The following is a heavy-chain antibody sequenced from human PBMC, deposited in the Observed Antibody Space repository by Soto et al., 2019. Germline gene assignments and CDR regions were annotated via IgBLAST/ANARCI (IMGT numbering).Heavy chain of an antibody. CDR3: AGDAQYSSSWYDNYYYYGMDV. D-gene: IGHD6-13*01. CDR1: GGSISSGDYY. J-gene: IGHJ6*02. V-gene: IGHV4-61*08. CDR2: IYYSGST. Sequence: KPSETLSLTCTVSGGSISSGDYYWSWIRQPPGKGLEWIGYIYYSGSTNYNPSLKSRVTISVDTSKNQFSLKLSSVTAADTAVYYCAGDAQYSSSWYDNYYYYGMDVWGQGTTVTVSS.